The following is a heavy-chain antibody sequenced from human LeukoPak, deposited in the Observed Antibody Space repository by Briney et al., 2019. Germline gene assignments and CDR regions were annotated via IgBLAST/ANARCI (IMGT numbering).Heavy chain of an antibody. Sequence: GGSLRLSCAASGFAVSSNYMSWVRQAPGKGLEWVSVIYSGGSTYYADSVKGRFTISRDNSKNTLYLQMNSLRAEDTAVYYCASTKNDSSSWSYYYYGMDVWGQGTTVTVSS. CDR2: IYSGGST. CDR3: ASTKNDSSSWSYYYYGMDV. CDR1: GFAVSSNY. J-gene: IGHJ6*02. D-gene: IGHD6-13*01. V-gene: IGHV3-66*01.